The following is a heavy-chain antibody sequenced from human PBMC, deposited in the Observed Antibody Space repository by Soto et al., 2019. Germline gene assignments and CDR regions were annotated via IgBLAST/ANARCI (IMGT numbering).Heavy chain of an antibody. D-gene: IGHD3-3*01. V-gene: IGHV1-8*01. Sequence: ASVKVSCKASGYTFTSYDINWVRQATGRGLEWMGWMNPNSGNTGYAQKFQGRGTMTRNTSISTAYMELSSLRSEDTAVYYCARENLRSHYYDFWSGYSTPEYFDYWGQGTLVTVSS. CDR1: GYTFTSYD. CDR2: MNPNSGNT. CDR3: ARENLRSHYYDFWSGYSTPEYFDY. J-gene: IGHJ4*02.